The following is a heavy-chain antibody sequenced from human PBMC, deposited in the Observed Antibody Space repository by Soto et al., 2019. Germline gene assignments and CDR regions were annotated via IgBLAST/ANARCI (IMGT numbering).Heavy chain of an antibody. J-gene: IGHJ6*03. D-gene: IGHD4-17*01. Sequence: QLQLQESGPGLVKPSETLSLTCTVSGGSISSSTYYWGWIRQPPGKGLEWIGSIYYSGRTYYNPSLKTRVTISVDTSKNQFSLKLSSVTAADTAVYYCSLDYGYLPGVSYYDDMDVWGKGTTVTVSS. CDR1: GGSISSSTYY. CDR2: IYYSGRT. V-gene: IGHV4-39*01. CDR3: SLDYGYLPGVSYYDDMDV.